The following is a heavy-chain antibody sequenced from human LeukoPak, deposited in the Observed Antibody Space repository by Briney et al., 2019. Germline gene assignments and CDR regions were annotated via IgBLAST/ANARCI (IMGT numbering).Heavy chain of an antibody. CDR3: AREAVGFGEQNFDY. J-gene: IGHJ4*02. CDR1: GFTFSSYE. D-gene: IGHD3-10*01. V-gene: IGHV3-48*03. CDR2: SGSTAGSI. Sequence: GGSLRLSCVASGFTFSSYEMNWVRQAPGKGLEWVSYSGSTAGSIYYADSVKGRFTLSRDNAKNSLYLQINSLRAEDTAVYYCAREAVGFGEQNFDYWGQGTLVTVSS.